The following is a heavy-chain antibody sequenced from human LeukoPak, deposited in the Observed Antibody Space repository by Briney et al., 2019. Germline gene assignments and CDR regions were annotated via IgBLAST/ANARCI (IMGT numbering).Heavy chain of an antibody. D-gene: IGHD2-2*01. V-gene: IGHV1-2*02. CDR2: INPNSGGT. J-gene: IGHJ4*02. Sequence: GASVKVSCKASGYTFTGYHMHWVRQAPGQGLEWMGWINPNSGGTNYAQKFQGRVTMTRDTSISTAFMELSRLRSDDTAVYYCARDLGCTSTSCYAFDYWGQGTLVTVSS. CDR1: GYTFTGYH. CDR3: ARDLGCTSTSCYAFDY.